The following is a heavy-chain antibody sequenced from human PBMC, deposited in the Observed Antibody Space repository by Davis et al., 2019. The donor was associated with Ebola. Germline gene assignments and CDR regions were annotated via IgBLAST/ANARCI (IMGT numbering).Heavy chain of an antibody. CDR2: IYYSGST. J-gene: IGHJ4*02. D-gene: IGHD3-9*01. Sequence: GSLRLSCAASGFTFSSYWMSWIRQPPGKGLEWIGSIYYSGSTYYNPSLKSRVTISVDTSNNQFSLKLSSVTAADTAVYYCARQLVCVYDILTGYYRTDYFDYWGQGTLVTVSS. CDR1: GFTFSSYW. V-gene: IGHV4-39*01. CDR3: ARQLVCVYDILTGYYRTDYFDY.